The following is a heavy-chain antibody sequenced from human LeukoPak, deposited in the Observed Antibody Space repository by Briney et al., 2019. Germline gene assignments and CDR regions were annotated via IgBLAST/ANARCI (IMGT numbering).Heavy chain of an antibody. CDR2: VSGRDTST. D-gene: IGHD3-9*01. J-gene: IGHJ4*02. Sequence: GGSLRLSCAASGFTFSNYAMSWVRQAPGKGLEWVSAVSGRDTSTYYTDSVKGRFIISRDNSKSTLYLQMNSLSAEDTAIYYCAKWGDYDVLTGYYDSDYWGQGTLVTVSS. CDR1: GFTFSNYA. CDR3: AKWGDYDVLTGYYDSDY. V-gene: IGHV3-23*01.